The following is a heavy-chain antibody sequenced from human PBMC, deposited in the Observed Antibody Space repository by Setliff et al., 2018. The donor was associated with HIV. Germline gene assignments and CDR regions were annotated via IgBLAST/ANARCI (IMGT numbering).Heavy chain of an antibody. CDR2: IHPVDSDT. V-gene: IGHV5-51*01. CDR3: SRHRHTAACTLYAFDI. J-gene: IGHJ3*02. CDR1: GYSFTSNW. D-gene: IGHD6-13*01. Sequence: GESLKISCKGSGYSFTSNWIGWVRQMPGKGLEWMGIIHPVDSDTRYSPSFQGQVTISADKSISTAYLQWSTLKASDTAIYYCSRHRHTAACTLYAFDIWGQGTVVTVSS.